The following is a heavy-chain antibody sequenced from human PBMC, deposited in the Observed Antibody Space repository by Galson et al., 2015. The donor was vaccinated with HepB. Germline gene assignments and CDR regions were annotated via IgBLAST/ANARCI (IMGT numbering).Heavy chain of an antibody. Sequence: SLRLSCAASGFTFSSYSMNWVRQAPGKGLEWVSSISSSSSYTYYADSVKGRFTISRDNAKNSLYLQMNSLRAEDTAVYYCARVPTVASTGDVWGQGTTVTVSS. CDR3: ARVPTVASTGDV. V-gene: IGHV3-21*01. CDR1: GFTFSSYS. J-gene: IGHJ6*02. CDR2: ISSSSSYT. D-gene: IGHD4-23*01.